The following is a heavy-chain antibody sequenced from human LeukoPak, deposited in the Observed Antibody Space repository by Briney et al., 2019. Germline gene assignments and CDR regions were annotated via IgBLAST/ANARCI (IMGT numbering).Heavy chain of an antibody. Sequence: SETLSLTCTVSGGSISSYYWSWIRQPPGKGLEWIGYIYYSGSTNYNPSLKSRVTISVDTSKNQFSLKLSSVTAADTAVYYCARVMTTVVSGGDYYYYYYMDVWGKGTTVTVSS. CDR1: GGSISSYY. CDR3: ARVMTTVVSGGDYYYYYYMDV. J-gene: IGHJ6*03. V-gene: IGHV4-59*01. D-gene: IGHD4-23*01. CDR2: IYYSGST.